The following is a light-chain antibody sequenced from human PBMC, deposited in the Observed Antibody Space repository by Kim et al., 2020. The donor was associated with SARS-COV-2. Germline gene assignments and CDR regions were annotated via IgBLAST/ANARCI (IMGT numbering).Light chain of an antibody. CDR1: RSLRSW. CDR3: QLYNSYRYT. J-gene: IGKJ2*01. Sequence: SASVRDRVPLTCRASRSLRSWLALYQQNPERSHKLLIYRASSLESGVPSSFSGSGSETEFTLTISSLQPNDFATYYCQLYNSYRYTFGQETKLEI. V-gene: IGKV1-5*03. CDR2: RAS.